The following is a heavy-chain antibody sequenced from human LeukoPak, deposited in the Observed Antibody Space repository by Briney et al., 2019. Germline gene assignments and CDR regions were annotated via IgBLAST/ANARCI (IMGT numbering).Heavy chain of an antibody. CDR1: GGSISSSNW. D-gene: IGHD2-2*01. CDR3: ARQGYCSSTSCRYYYYMDV. J-gene: IGHJ6*03. V-gene: IGHV4-4*02. CDR2: IYHSGST. Sequence: PSETLSLTCAVSGGSISSSNWWSWVRQPPGKGLEWIGEIYHSGSTNYNPSLKSRVTISVDTSKNQFSLKLSSVTAADTAVYYCARQGYCSSTSCRYYYYMDVWGKGTTVTVSS.